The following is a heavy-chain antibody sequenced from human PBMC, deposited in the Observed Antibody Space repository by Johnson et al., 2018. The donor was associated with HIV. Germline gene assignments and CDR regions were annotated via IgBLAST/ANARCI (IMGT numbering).Heavy chain of an antibody. CDR1: GFTFSSYG. D-gene: IGHD6-13*01. Sequence: QMLLVESGGGVVQPGGSLRLSCAASGFTFSSYGMHWVRQAPGKGLEWVAFIRYDGSNKYYADSVKGRFTISRDNSKNTLYLQMNSLRADDTAVYYCAKGAAAAGPDALDIWGQGTMVTVSS. V-gene: IGHV3-30*02. CDR3: AKGAAAAGPDALDI. J-gene: IGHJ3*02. CDR2: IRYDGSNK.